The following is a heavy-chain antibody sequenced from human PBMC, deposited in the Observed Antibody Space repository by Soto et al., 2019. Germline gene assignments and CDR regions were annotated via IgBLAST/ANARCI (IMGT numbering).Heavy chain of an antibody. CDR1: GFSLSTSGMC. Sequence: SGPTLVNPTQTLTLTCTFSGFSLSTSGMCVSWIRQPPGKALEWLARIDWDDDKYYSTSLKTRPTISKDTSKNQVVLTMTNMDPVDTATYYCARILTYYYDSSGYSYGMDVWGQGTTVTVSS. D-gene: IGHD3-22*01. J-gene: IGHJ6*02. V-gene: IGHV2-70*11. CDR3: ARILTYYYDSSGYSYGMDV. CDR2: IDWDDDK.